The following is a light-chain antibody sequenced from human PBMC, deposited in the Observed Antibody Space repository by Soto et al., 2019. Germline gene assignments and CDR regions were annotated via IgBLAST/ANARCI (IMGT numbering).Light chain of an antibody. J-gene: IGKJ4*01. CDR2: DAS. Sequence: EIVLTQSPATLSLSPGERATLSCRASQSVNNYLPWYQQKHGQAPRLLIYDASSRATDIPARLSGSGSGTDFTLTISSLEPEDFATYYCHQRSNWPLTFGGGTKVEIK. V-gene: IGKV3-11*01. CDR3: HQRSNWPLT. CDR1: QSVNNY.